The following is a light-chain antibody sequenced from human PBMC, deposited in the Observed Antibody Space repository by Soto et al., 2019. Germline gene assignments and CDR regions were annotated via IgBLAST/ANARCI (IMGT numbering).Light chain of an antibody. CDR1: QTISSW. Sequence: DIQMTQSPSTLSASVGDRVTITCRASQTISSWLAWYQQKLGKAPKLLIYKASSLESGVSSRFSGSGSGTESTLTISSLQPDDFATDYCQQYNNYPFTFGQGTKLEIK. CDR2: KAS. CDR3: QQYNNYPFT. V-gene: IGKV1-5*03. J-gene: IGKJ2*01.